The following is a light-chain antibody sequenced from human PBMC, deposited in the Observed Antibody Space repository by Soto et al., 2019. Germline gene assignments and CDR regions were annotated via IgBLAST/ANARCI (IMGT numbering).Light chain of an antibody. J-gene: IGLJ3*02. CDR2: STN. CDR3: VLYMGGGITV. Sequence: QTVVTQEPSFSVSPGGTVTLTCGLTSGSVSTGYYPSWYQQTPGQAPRTLIYSTNKRSSGVPDRFSGSILGNKAALTITGAQADDESDYYCVLYMGGGITVFGGGTKLTVL. CDR1: SGSVSTGYY. V-gene: IGLV8-61*01.